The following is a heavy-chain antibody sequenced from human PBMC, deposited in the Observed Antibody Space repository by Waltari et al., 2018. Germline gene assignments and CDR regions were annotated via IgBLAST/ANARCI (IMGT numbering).Heavy chain of an antibody. CDR2: INPNRGGT. Sequence: QVQLVQSGAEVTKPGASVKFSCKASGYTFTGYYRPWVRQAPGQGLEWMGRINPNRGGTNFAQKFQGRVTITRDTSSSTVYMELTWLRYDDTAMYYCARDRSGLVIGESVYWGQGTLVTVSS. V-gene: IGHV1-2*06. D-gene: IGHD3-22*01. CDR1: GYTFTGYY. CDR3: ARDRSGLVIGESVY. J-gene: IGHJ4*02.